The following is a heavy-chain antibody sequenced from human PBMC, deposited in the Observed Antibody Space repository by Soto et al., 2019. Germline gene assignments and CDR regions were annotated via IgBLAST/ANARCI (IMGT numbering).Heavy chain of an antibody. CDR3: ARARSTGIGFALEY. D-gene: IGHD3-10*01. CDR2: ISTSSSTI. CDR1: GFSFSSYS. J-gene: IGHJ4*02. V-gene: IGHV3-48*01. Sequence: EVQLVESGGGLVQPGGSLRLSCAASGFSFSSYSMNWVRQAPGQGLEWVSYISTSSSTIYYADSVKGRFTISRDNAKNSLYLQMNSLRAEDTAVYYCARARSTGIGFALEYWGQGTLVTVSS.